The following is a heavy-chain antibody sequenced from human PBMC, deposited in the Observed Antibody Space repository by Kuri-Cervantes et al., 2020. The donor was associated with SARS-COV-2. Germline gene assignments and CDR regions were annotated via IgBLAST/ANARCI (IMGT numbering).Heavy chain of an antibody. V-gene: IGHV4-30-2*01. Sequence: SETLSLTCAVSGGSISSGGYSWSWIRQPPGKGLEWIGYIYHSGSTYYNPSLKSRVTISVDRSKNQSSLKLSSVTAADTAVYYCARQMMSSITIFGVVITRNWFDPWGQGTLVTVSS. CDR3: ARQMMSSITIFGVVITRNWFDP. J-gene: IGHJ5*02. D-gene: IGHD3-3*01. CDR1: GGSISSGGYS. CDR2: IYHSGST.